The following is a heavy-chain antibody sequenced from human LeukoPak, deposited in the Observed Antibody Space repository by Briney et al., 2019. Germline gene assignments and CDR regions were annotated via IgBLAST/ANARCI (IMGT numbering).Heavy chain of an antibody. CDR1: GYTFTNYG. V-gene: IGHV1-18*04. D-gene: IGHD3-10*01. Sequence: GASVKVPCKASGYTFTNYGISWVRQAPGQGLEWMGWISNYNGNTNSAQILQGRVTMTTDTSTSTAYMELRSLRSDDTAVYYCVREGSGSYDFDYWGQGTLVTVSS. CDR2: ISNYNGNT. J-gene: IGHJ4*02. CDR3: VREGSGSYDFDY.